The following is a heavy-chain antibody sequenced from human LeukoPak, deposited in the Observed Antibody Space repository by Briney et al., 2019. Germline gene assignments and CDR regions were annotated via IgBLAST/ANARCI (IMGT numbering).Heavy chain of an antibody. CDR3: ARYGSVVTPMYYMDV. D-gene: IGHD3-22*01. Sequence: GASVKVSCKASGYTFTSYGISWVRQAPGQGLEWMGWISAYNGNTNYAQKLQGRVTMTTDTSTSTAYMELRSLRSDDTAVYYCARYGSVVTPMYYMDVWGKGTTVTVSS. CDR1: GYTFTSYG. CDR2: ISAYNGNT. V-gene: IGHV1-18*01. J-gene: IGHJ6*03.